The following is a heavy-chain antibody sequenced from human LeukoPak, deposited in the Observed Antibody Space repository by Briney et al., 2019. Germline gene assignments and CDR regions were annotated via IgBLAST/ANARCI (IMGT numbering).Heavy chain of an antibody. V-gene: IGHV1-69*13. J-gene: IGHJ6*03. Sequence: ASVKVSCKASGGTFSSYAISWVRQAPGQGLEWMGGIIPIFGTANYAQKFQGRVTITADESTSTAYMELSSLRSEDTAVYYCARLGMRQQHPWSGWSYYYYYMDVWGKGTTVTVSS. CDR2: IIPIFGTA. CDR3: ARLGMRQQHPWSGWSYYYYYMDV. CDR1: GGTFSSYA. D-gene: IGHD6-13*01.